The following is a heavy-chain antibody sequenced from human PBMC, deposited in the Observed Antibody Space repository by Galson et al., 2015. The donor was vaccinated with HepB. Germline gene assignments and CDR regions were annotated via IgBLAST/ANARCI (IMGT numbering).Heavy chain of an antibody. D-gene: IGHD4/OR15-4a*01. CDR3: ARGQTMVGY. CDR1: GFTFRRYS. V-gene: IGHV3-48*04. J-gene: IGHJ4*02. CDR2: NSSSSSTM. Sequence: SLRLSCAASGFTFRRYSKNWVRQAPGKGLEWVSYNSSSSSTMYYADSVKGRFTISRDNAKNSLYLQMNSLSAEDTAVYYCARGQTMVGYWGQGTLVTVSS.